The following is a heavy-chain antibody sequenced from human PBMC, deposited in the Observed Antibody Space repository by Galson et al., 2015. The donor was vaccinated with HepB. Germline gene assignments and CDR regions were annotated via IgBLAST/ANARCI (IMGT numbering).Heavy chain of an antibody. Sequence: LRLSCAASGFAFDSHAMSWVRPAPGRGLEWISGITGKGDSTFYADSVKGRFTVSKDNSNNMLYLQMNSLRAEDAGLYFCAKCYGLFDSWGQGILVTVSS. CDR1: GFAFDSHA. CDR2: ITGKGDST. CDR3: AKCYGLFDS. J-gene: IGHJ5*01. D-gene: IGHD2-2*01. V-gene: IGHV3-23*01.